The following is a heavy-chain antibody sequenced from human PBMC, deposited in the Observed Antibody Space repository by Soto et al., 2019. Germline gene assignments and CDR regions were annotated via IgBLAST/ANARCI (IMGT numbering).Heavy chain of an antibody. CDR2: ISFDGTKE. CDR1: EFTFSSYA. J-gene: IGHJ6*02. Sequence: QLVESGGRGVQPGKSLRLSCEASEFTFSSYAMHWVRQAPGRGLEWVALISFDGTKEYYADSVKGRFIISRHNSKSMVYLQMDSLRPEDTAIYYCARPIPRWSYHYGMDVWGQGTRVTVSS. V-gene: IGHV3-30*03. D-gene: IGHD2-15*01. CDR3: ARPIPRWSYHYGMDV.